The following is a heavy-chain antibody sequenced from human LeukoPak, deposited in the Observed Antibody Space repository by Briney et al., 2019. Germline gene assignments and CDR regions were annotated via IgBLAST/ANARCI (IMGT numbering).Heavy chain of an antibody. D-gene: IGHD4-17*01. CDR2: IYNSGST. CDR3: ARGLRLSYGDYVRGSYYFDY. V-gene: IGHV4-38-2*01. Sequence: PSETLSLTCVVSGHSISTAYSISSGYYWGWIRQPPGKGLEWIGSIYNSGSTHYNPSLKSRVTISVDTSKNQFSLKLSSVTAADTAVYYCARGLRLSYGDYVRGSYYFDYWGQGTLVTVSS. J-gene: IGHJ4*02. CDR1: GHSISTAYSISSGYY.